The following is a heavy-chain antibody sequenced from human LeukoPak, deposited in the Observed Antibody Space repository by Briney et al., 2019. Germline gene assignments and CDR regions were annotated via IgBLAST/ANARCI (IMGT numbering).Heavy chain of an antibody. V-gene: IGHV3-74*01. CDR2: INTDGSST. J-gene: IGHJ4*02. CDR3: ANHLACGSTSCPPFDS. Sequence: GGSLRLSCAASGFIFSSYWMHWVRQAPGKGLVWVSRINTDGSSTSYADSVKGRFTISRDNAKNSLYLQMNSLRAEDTAVYYCANHLACGSTSCPPFDSWGQGTLVTVSS. CDR1: GFIFSSYW. D-gene: IGHD2-2*01.